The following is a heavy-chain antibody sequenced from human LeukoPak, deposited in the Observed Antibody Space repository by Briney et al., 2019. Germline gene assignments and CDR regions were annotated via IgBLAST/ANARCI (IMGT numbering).Heavy chain of an antibody. Sequence: NTSETLSLTCTVSGGSISSGGYYWSWIRQHPGKGLESIGYIYYSGSTYYNPSLKSRVTISVDTSKNQFSLKLSSVTAADTAVYYCARAGLWFGEFPFDYWGQGTLVTVSS. CDR1: GGSISSGGYY. J-gene: IGHJ4*02. D-gene: IGHD3-10*01. CDR3: ARAGLWFGEFPFDY. V-gene: IGHV4-31*03. CDR2: IYYSGST.